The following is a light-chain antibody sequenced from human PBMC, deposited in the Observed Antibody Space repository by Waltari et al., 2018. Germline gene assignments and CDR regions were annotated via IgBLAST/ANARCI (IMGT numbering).Light chain of an antibody. CDR2: GAS. J-gene: IGKJ1*01. CDR1: QSVGRS. V-gene: IGKV3-20*01. Sequence: EIVLTQSPGTLSLSPGDIATLSCSARQSVGRSLAWYQQKPGQAPRLLIYGASSRATGVPDRFSGSGSGTDFSLTISRLEPEDFAVYYCQHYVRLPVTFGQGTKVEIK. CDR3: QHYVRLPVT.